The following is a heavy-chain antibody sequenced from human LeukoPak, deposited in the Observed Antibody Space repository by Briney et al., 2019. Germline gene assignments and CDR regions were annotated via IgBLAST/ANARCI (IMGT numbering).Heavy chain of an antibody. CDR1: GGSISNYY. CDR2: IYYSGST. Sequence: SETLSLTCTLSGGSISNYYWSWIRQPPGKGLEWIGFIYYSGSTNYNPSLKSRVTISVDTSKNQFSLKLSSVTAADTAVYYCARRQPRSYYYYGMDVWGQGTTVTVSS. V-gene: IGHV4-59*12. D-gene: IGHD1-1*01. J-gene: IGHJ6*02. CDR3: ARRQPRSYYYYGMDV.